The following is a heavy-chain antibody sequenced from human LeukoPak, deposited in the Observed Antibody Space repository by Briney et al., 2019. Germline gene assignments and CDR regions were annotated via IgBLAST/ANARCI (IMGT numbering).Heavy chain of an antibody. CDR1: GFTFTSYT. CDR2: ITSNSRYI. D-gene: IGHD4-23*01. V-gene: IGHV3-21*01. CDR3: ARDDGGNFNDALDI. J-gene: IGHJ3*02. Sequence: GGSLRLSCAASGFTFTSYTINWVRQAPGKGLEWVSSITSNSRYIFYADSVKGRFTISRDNAQNSLYLQMNSLRAEDTAVYYCARDDGGNFNDALDIWGQGTMVAVSS.